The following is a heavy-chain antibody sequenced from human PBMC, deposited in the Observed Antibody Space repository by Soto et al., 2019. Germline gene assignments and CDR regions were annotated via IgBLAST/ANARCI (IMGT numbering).Heavy chain of an antibody. CDR2: ISAYNGNT. Sequence: APVKVSCKASGYTFTSYGISWVRQAPGQGLEWMGWISAYNGNTNYAQKLQGRVTMTTDTSTSTAYMELRSLRSDDTAVYYCATKSNCSSTSCPDDAFDIWGQGTMVTVSS. V-gene: IGHV1-18*01. J-gene: IGHJ3*02. CDR3: ATKSNCSSTSCPDDAFDI. CDR1: GYTFTSYG. D-gene: IGHD2-2*01.